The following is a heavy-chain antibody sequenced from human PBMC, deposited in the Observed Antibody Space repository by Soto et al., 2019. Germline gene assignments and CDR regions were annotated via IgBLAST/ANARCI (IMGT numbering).Heavy chain of an antibody. CDR1: GYTFTNYA. CDR2: INAGNGNT. Sequence: ASVKVSCKASGYTFTNYAVHWVRQAPGQRLEWMGWINAGNGNTRYSQKFQGRVTITRDTSARTAYMELSSLGSEDTAVYYCARGHLAVVPVASLYFYMDVWGKLTTVTVS. V-gene: IGHV1-3*01. J-gene: IGHJ6*03. CDR3: ARGHLAVVPVASLYFYMDV. D-gene: IGHD2-2*01.